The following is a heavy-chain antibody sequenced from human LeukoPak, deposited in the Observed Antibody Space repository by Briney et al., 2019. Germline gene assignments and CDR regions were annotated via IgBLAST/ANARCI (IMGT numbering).Heavy chain of an antibody. Sequence: PGGSLRLSCAASGFTFSSYAMSWVRQAPGKGLEWVSAISGSGGSTYYADSVKGRFTISRDNSKNTLYLQMNSLRAEDTAVYYCARGLDYDILTGYNEDYWGQGTLVTVPS. CDR2: ISGSGGST. CDR3: ARGLDYDILTGYNEDY. D-gene: IGHD3-9*01. CDR1: GFTFSSYA. J-gene: IGHJ4*02. V-gene: IGHV3-23*01.